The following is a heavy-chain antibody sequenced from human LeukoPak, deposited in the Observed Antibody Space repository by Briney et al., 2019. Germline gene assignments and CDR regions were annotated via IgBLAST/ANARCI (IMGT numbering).Heavy chain of an antibody. Sequence: SETLSLTCTVSGGSISSVNYYWGWIRQPPGKGLEWIGSIYYSGTTYYNPSLKSRVTISVDTSKNQFSLKLSSVTAADTAVYYCASQGSGTSNWFDPWGQGTLVTVSS. CDR2: IYYSGTT. J-gene: IGHJ5*02. D-gene: IGHD3-10*01. V-gene: IGHV4-39*01. CDR3: ASQGSGTSNWFDP. CDR1: GGSISSVNYY.